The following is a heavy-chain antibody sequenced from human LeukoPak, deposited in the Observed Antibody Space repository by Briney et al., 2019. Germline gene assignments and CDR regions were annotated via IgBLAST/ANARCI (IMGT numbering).Heavy chain of an antibody. CDR3: ARVVYYYDLYGAFDI. CDR1: GFAFSSYA. D-gene: IGHD3-22*01. CDR2: ISYDGSNK. J-gene: IGHJ3*02. V-gene: IGHV3-30*04. Sequence: GRSLRLPCAASGFAFSSYAMHWVRQAPGKGLEWVAVISYDGSNKYYADSVRGRFTISRDNSKNTLYLQMNSLRAEDTAVYYCARVVYYYDLYGAFDIWGQGTMVTVSS.